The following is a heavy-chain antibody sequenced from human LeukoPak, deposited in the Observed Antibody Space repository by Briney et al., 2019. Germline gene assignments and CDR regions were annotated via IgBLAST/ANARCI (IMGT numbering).Heavy chain of an antibody. CDR2: INPNIGGT. Sequence: RWGSVKVSCKASGYTFTGYYMHWGRQAPRQGREWMGRINPNIGGTNYAQKFQGRVTMNRDTSISTAYMELSRLRSDDTAVYSCARELDPHYFDYWGQGTLVTVSS. CDR3: ARELDPHYFDY. CDR1: GYTFTGYY. D-gene: IGHD6-6*01. J-gene: IGHJ4*02. V-gene: IGHV1-2*06.